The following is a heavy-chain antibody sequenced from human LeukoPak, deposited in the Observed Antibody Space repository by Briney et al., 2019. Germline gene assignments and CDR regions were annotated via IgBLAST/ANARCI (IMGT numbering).Heavy chain of an antibody. J-gene: IGHJ6*02. D-gene: IGHD3-9*01. V-gene: IGHV4-4*07. CDR3: ARSSPDLTGYPPYYYYGMDV. CDR1: GGSISSYY. Sequence: SETLSLTCTVPGGSISSYYWSWIRQPAGKGLEWIGRIYTSGSTNYNPSLKSRVTMSVDTSKNQFSLKLSSVTAADTAVYYCARSSPDLTGYPPYYYYGMDVWGQGTTVTVSS. CDR2: IYTSGST.